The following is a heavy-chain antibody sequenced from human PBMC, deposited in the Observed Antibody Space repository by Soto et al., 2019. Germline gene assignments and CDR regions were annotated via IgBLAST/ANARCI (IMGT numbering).Heavy chain of an antibody. D-gene: IGHD3-9*01. CDR1: GHPFTGYY. J-gene: IGHJ5*02. CDR3: ARGKAIDAEIFNWFEP. Sequence: QVQPVQSGAEVKTPGASVKISCKASGHPFTGYYIHWVRQSPGQGLEWMGWINHNSGGPGYGQKFQGRVTMTRDTSISTVYMELTRLRSADTAVYYCARGKAIDAEIFNWFEPWGQGTLVTVSS. V-gene: IGHV1-2*02. CDR2: INHNSGGP.